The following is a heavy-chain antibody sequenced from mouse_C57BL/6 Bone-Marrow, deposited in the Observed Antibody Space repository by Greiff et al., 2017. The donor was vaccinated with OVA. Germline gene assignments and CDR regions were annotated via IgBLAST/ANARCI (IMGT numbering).Heavy chain of an antibody. CDR2: IYPSDSET. V-gene: IGHV1-61*01. CDR3: ARGSWVPDY. D-gene: IGHD4-1*01. CDR1: GYTFTSYW. Sequence: QVQLKQPGAELVRPGSSVKLSCKASGYTFTSYWMDWVKQRPGQGLEWIGNIYPSDSETHYNQKFKDKATLTVDKSSSTAYMQLSSLTSEDSAVYYCARGSWVPDYWGQGTTLTVSS. J-gene: IGHJ2*01.